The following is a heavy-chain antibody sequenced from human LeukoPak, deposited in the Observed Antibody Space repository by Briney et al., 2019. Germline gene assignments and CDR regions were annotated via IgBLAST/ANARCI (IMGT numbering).Heavy chain of an antibody. Sequence: PSETLSLTCAVYGGSFSGYYWSWFRQPAGTGLEWIGRIHASGSTYYNPSLKSRVSMSIDLSKNQFSLSLNSVTAADTAVFYCARDIGSWIWGKGTTVIVSS. CDR1: GGSFSGYY. CDR3: ARDIGSWI. CDR2: IHASGST. J-gene: IGHJ6*04. D-gene: IGHD1-26*01. V-gene: IGHV4-59*10.